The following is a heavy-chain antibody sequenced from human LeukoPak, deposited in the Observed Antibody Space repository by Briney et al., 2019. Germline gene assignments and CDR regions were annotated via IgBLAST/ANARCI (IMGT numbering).Heavy chain of an antibody. V-gene: IGHV4-34*01. D-gene: IGHD5-24*01. CDR1: GESFSSYY. CDR3: ARVDGDGYNIPDY. Sequence: SETLSLTCAVYGESFSSYYWSWIRQPPGKGLEWIGEINHSGNTNYNPSLKSRVTISVDTSKNQFSLKLSSVTAADTAVYYRARVDGDGYNIPDYWGQGTLVTVSS. CDR2: INHSGNT. J-gene: IGHJ4*02.